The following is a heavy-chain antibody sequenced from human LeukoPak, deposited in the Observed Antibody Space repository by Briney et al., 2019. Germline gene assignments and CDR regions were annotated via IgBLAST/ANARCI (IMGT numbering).Heavy chain of an antibody. CDR2: IYYRGTT. Sequence: PSETLSLTRSVSGSSISPHHWTWIRQAPGEGLEWMGYIYYRGTTNYSPSLKNRLTMSVDTSKNQISLKLTSVTAADTAVYYCARIQLSCPGLGFCSFDIWGQGTLATVSS. CDR3: ARIQLSCPGLGFCSFDI. CDR1: GSSISPHH. J-gene: IGHJ3*02. D-gene: IGHD3-3*01. V-gene: IGHV4-59*11.